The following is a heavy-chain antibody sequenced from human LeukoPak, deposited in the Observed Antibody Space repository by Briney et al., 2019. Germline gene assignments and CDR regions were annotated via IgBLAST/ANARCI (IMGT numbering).Heavy chain of an antibody. CDR2: ITGSGGNT. CDR1: GFIFSSYS. CDR3: AKGCSSDTCYGGIYYFYGMDV. V-gene: IGHV3-23*01. Sequence: GGSLRLSCAASGFIFSSYSMSWVRQAPGKGLEWVSVITGSGGNTYYADSVKGRFTISKDISKNTLYLQMNSLRVEDTAVYYCAKGCSSDTCYGGIYYFYGMDVWGQGTTVTVSS. D-gene: IGHD2-15*01. J-gene: IGHJ6*02.